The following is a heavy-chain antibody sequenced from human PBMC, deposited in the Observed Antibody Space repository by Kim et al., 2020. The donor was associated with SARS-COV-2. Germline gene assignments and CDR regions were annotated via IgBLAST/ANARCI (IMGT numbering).Heavy chain of an antibody. Sequence: GGSLRLSCGASGFTFSNSAMHWVRQAPGKGLEWVAIIWADGSIEYYADSVRGRFTISRDNSNTTLYLQMESLRAEDSAVYYCATCREVRYYYMDVWGKGTTVIVSS. CDR1: GFTFSNSA. D-gene: IGHD1-26*01. J-gene: IGHJ6*03. CDR2: IWADGSIE. V-gene: IGHV3-33*03. CDR3: ATCREVRYYYMDV.